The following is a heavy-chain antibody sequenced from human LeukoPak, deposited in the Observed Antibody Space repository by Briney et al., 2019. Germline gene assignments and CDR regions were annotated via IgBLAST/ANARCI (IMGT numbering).Heavy chain of an antibody. Sequence: SETLSLTCAVYGGSFSGYYWSWIRQPPGKGLEWIGEINHSGSTNYNPSLKSRVTISVDTSKNQFSLKLSSVTAADTAVYYCARESSNYYKDVWGKGTTVTVSS. D-gene: IGHD6-6*01. CDR3: ARESSNYYKDV. CDR2: INHSGST. CDR1: GGSFSGYY. V-gene: IGHV4-34*01. J-gene: IGHJ6*03.